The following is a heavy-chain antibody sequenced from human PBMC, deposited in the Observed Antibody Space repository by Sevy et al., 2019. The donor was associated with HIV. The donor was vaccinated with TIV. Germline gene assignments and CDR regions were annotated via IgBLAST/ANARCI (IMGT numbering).Heavy chain of an antibody. D-gene: IGHD3-10*01. V-gene: IGHV1-18*01. Sequence: ASVKVSCKASGYTFTSSGISWLRQARGQRLEWMGRIVDYNGNTNYAQKLQDRVTMTTDTSTSTAYMELRSLRSDDTGVNSCARPMVAIREGSYCGMDFWGQGTMVTVSS. CDR3: ARPMVAIREGSYCGMDF. J-gene: IGHJ6*02. CDR1: GYTFTSSG. CDR2: IVDYNGNT.